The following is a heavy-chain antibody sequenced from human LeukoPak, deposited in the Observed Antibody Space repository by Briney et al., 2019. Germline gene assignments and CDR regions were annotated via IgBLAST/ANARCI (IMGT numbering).Heavy chain of an antibody. D-gene: IGHD3-3*01. V-gene: IGHV3-30*04. CDR3: AREIPSITIFGRTDSMDV. J-gene: IGHJ6*04. CDR1: AFTFSSYA. CDR2: ISYDGSNK. Sequence: GRSLRLSCAASAFTFSSYAMHWVCQAPGEGLEWVVVISYDGSNKYYAGYVKGRFTISRDNSKNTLYLQTNSLRAEDTAVYYCAREIPSITIFGRTDSMDVWGKGTTVTVSS.